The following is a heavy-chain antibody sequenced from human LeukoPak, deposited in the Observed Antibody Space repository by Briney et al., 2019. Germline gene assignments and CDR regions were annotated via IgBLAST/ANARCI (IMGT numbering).Heavy chain of an antibody. CDR1: GFXFGGYG. CDR2: ISYDGSKK. CDR3: TRYDSSRFDP. J-gene: IGHJ5*02. V-gene: IGHV3-30*03. Sequence: GTSLRLSCAGSGFXFGGYGIHWVRQAPGKGLEWVAGISYDGSKKHYEDSVKGRFTISRDNSRNTVDLQMNSLGDDDTAVYHCTRYDSSRFDPWGQGTAVIVSS. D-gene: IGHD3-3*01.